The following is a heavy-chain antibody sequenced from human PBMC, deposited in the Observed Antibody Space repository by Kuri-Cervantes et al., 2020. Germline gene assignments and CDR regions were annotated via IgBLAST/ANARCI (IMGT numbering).Heavy chain of an antibody. J-gene: IGHJ3*02. D-gene: IGHD3-3*01. CDR1: GFTVSSNY. CDR2: IYSGGST. V-gene: IGHV3-53*01. Sequence: GESLKISCAASGFTVSSNYMSWVRQAPGKGLEWVSVIYSGGSTYYADSVKGRFTISRDNAKNSLYLQMNSLRAEDTAVYYCARGFSGKDAFDIWGQGTMVTVSS. CDR3: ARGFSGKDAFDI.